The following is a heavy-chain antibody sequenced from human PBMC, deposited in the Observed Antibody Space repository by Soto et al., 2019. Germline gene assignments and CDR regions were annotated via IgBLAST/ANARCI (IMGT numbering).Heavy chain of an antibody. V-gene: IGHV3-23*01. D-gene: IGHD3-10*01. CDR1: GFTFSNYA. CDR3: AKDVAAITMVRGVIITPYYFDY. CDR2: ISGSGGST. Sequence: GGSPRLSCAASGFTFSNYAMSWVRQAPGKGLEWVSVISGSGGSTYYADSVKGRFTISRDNSKNTFYLQMNSLRAEDTAVYYCAKDVAAITMVRGVIITPYYFDYWGQGTLVTVSS. J-gene: IGHJ4*02.